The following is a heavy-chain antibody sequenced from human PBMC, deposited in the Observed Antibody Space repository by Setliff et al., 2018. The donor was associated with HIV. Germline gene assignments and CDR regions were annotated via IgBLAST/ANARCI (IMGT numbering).Heavy chain of an antibody. V-gene: IGHV3-13*01. Sequence: PGGSLRLSCEASGFIFSNHDFHWVRQAAAKGLEWVAAIGTGGSTYYADSVKGRFTISRDNSKNTLYLQMNSLRTEDTAVYYCAREGQWLDGFDYWGQGTLVTVSS. CDR1: GFIFSNHD. D-gene: IGHD6-19*01. CDR2: IGTGGST. J-gene: IGHJ4*02. CDR3: AREGQWLDGFDY.